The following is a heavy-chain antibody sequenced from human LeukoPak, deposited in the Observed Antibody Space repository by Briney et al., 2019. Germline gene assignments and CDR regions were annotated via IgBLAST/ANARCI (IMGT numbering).Heavy chain of an antibody. V-gene: IGHV3-53*01. CDR2: IYGDGST. CDR3: ARGSPVASGRYSIYSS. CDR1: GFTFSSYW. Sequence: GGSLRLSCAASGFTFSSYWMNWARQAPGKGLEWVAVIYGDGSTYYADSVKGRFTISSDNLKNTLSLQMDSLRAADTAMYYCARGSPVASGRYSIYSSWGQGTLVTVSP. D-gene: IGHD3-10*01. J-gene: IGHJ5*02.